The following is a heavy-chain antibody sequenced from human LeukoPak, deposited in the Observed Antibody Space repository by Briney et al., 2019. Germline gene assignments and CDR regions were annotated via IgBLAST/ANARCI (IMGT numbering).Heavy chain of an antibody. V-gene: IGHV4-39*01. Sequence: SETLSLTCTVSGGSLSSSSYYWGWIRQPPGKGLEWIGSIYYTGSTYYHPSLKSRVTISVDTSKNQFSLKLSSVTASDTAVYYCATRDGDNPRIDYWGQGTLVTVSS. CDR1: GGSLSSSSYY. D-gene: IGHD4-23*01. CDR3: ATRDGDNPRIDY. J-gene: IGHJ4*02. CDR2: IYYTGST.